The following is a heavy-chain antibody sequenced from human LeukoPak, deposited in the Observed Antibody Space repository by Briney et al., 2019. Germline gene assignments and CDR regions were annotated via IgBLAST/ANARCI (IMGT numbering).Heavy chain of an antibody. CDR1: GFTFSSYG. CDR2: IRYDGSNK. CDR3: ARGDDYEGYYYYGMDV. V-gene: IGHV3-30*02. J-gene: IGHJ6*02. Sequence: GGSLRLSCAASGFTFSSYGMHWVRQAPGKGLEWLAFIRYDGSNKYYADSVKGRFTISRDNAKNSLYLQMNSLRAEDTAVYYCARGDDYEGYYYYGMDVWGQGTTVTVSS. D-gene: IGHD4-17*01.